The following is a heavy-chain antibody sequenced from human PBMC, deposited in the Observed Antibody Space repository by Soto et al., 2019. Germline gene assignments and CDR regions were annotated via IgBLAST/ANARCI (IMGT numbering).Heavy chain of an antibody. D-gene: IGHD3-3*01. CDR2: IYWNDDK. V-gene: IGHV2-5*01. CDR3: AHSVGAGGFDI. CDR1: GFSLSTSGVG. J-gene: IGHJ3*02. Sequence: QITLKESGPTLVKPTQTLTLTCTFSGFSLSTSGVGVGWIRQPPGKALEWLALIYWNDDKRHSPPLKSRLTITTDTSKNQSVPTTTNMDPVDTATYYSAHSVGAGGFDIWGQGTMVTVSS.